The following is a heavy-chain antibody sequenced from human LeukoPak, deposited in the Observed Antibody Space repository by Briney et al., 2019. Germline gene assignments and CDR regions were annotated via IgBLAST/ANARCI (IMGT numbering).Heavy chain of an antibody. Sequence: VASVKVSCKASGYTFTGYYMHWVRQAPGQGLEWMGWINPNSGGTKYAQNFQVRVTMTRDSSISTVYMELSRLRSDDTAVYYCAREWELPALQHWGQGTLVTVSS. CDR3: AREWELPALQH. V-gene: IGHV1-2*02. J-gene: IGHJ1*01. CDR1: GYTFTGYY. CDR2: INPNSGGT. D-gene: IGHD1-26*01.